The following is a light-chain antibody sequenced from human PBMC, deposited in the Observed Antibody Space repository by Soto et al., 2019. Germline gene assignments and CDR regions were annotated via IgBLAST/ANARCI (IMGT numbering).Light chain of an antibody. V-gene: IGKV3-15*01. CDR1: QSVSSK. J-gene: IGKJ1*01. Sequence: EIVMTQSPATLSVSPGEGATLSCRASQSVSSKLAWYQQQPGQAPRLLIYGASTRATGIPARFSGSGSGTEFTLIISSLQAEDSAVYYCQQDNSWLWTFGQGTKVEIK. CDR2: GAS. CDR3: QQDNSWLWT.